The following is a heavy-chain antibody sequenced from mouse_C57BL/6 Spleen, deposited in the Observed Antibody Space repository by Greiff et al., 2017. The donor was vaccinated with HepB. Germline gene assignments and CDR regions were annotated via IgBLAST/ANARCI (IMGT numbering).Heavy chain of an antibody. V-gene: IGHV14-4*01. Sequence: EVQLQQSGAELVRPGASVKLSCTASGFNIKDDYMHWVKQRPEQGLEWIGWIDPENGDTEYASKFQGKATITADTSSNTAYLQLSSLTSEDTAVYYGTTPTVVGAAMDYWGQGTSVTVSS. D-gene: IGHD1-1*01. CDR1: GFNIKDDY. CDR3: TTPTVVGAAMDY. CDR2: IDPENGDT. J-gene: IGHJ4*01.